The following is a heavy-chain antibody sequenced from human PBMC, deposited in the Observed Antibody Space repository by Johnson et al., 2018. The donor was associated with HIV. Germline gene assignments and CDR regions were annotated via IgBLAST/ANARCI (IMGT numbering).Heavy chain of an antibody. V-gene: IGHV3-30-3*01. CDR2: ISYDGSNK. CDR3: ARCMIVVVITDAFDI. Sequence: QMLLVESGGGVVQPGRSLRLSCAASGFTFSSYAMHWVRQAPGKGLEWVAVISYDGSNKYYADSVKGRFTISRDNSKNTLYLQMNSLRAEDTAVYYCARCMIVVVITDAFDIWGQGTMVIVSS. J-gene: IGHJ3*02. CDR1: GFTFSSYA. D-gene: IGHD3-22*01.